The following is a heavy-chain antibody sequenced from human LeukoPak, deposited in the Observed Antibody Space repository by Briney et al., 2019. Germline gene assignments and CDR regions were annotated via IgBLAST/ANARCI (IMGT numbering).Heavy chain of an antibody. V-gene: IGHV3-53*01. CDR3: ALTYFFDRRGYSYFDC. CDR2: IFSGDST. J-gene: IGHJ4*02. D-gene: IGHD3-22*01. CDR1: GFSVDGNY. Sequence: GGSLRLSCAASGFSVDGNYMTWVRQVPGKGLEWVALIFSGDSTDYPDSVKGRFTISRDKSKNTVHLQMDSLRPEDTAIYYCALTYFFDRRGYSYFDCWGQGALVTVCS.